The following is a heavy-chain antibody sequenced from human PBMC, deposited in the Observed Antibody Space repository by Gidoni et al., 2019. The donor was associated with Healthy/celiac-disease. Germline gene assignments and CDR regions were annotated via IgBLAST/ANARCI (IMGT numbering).Heavy chain of an antibody. J-gene: IGHJ4*02. Sequence: EVQLVESGGGWVQPGRSLRLSCSASGFPFDDYAMHWVRQAPGKGLELVSGISWNSGSIGYADSVKGRFTISRDNAKNSLYLQMNSLRAEDTALYYCVAGRGDFWSGYGGYWGQGTLVTVSS. V-gene: IGHV3-9*01. CDR3: VAGRGDFWSGYGGY. CDR1: GFPFDDYA. D-gene: IGHD3-3*01. CDR2: ISWNSGSI.